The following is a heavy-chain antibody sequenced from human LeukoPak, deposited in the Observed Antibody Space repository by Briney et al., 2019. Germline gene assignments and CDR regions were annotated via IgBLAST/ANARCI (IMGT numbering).Heavy chain of an antibody. D-gene: IGHD3-10*01. CDR1: GGTFSSYA. V-gene: IGHV1-69*05. Sequence: ASVKVSCKASGGTFSSYAISLVRQAPGQGLEWMGGIIPIFGTANYAQKFQGRVTITTDESTSTAYMELSSLRSEDTAVYYCARGFGELSSYFDYWGQGTLVTVSS. CDR3: ARGFGELSSYFDY. CDR2: IIPIFGTA. J-gene: IGHJ4*02.